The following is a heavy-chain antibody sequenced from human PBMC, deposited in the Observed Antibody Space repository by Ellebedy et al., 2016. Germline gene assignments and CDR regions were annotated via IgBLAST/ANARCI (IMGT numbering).Heavy chain of an antibody. CDR3: AREGLELEY. J-gene: IGHJ4*02. D-gene: IGHD1-7*01. CDR2: IVVGSGNT. CDR1: GFTFTSSA. Sequence: SVKVSXXAPGFTFTSSAVQWVRQARGQRLEWIGWIVVGSGNTNYAQKFQERVTITRDMSTSTAYMELSSLRSDDTAVYYCAREGLELEYWGQGTLVTVSS. V-gene: IGHV1-58*01.